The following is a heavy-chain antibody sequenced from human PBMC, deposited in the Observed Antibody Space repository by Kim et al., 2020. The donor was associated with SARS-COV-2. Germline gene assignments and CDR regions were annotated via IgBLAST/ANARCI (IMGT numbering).Heavy chain of an antibody. V-gene: IGHV3-9*01. CDR2: ISRDSASV. CDR3: TLNYYFYGMDV. CDR1: GFAFENYA. J-gene: IGHJ6*02. Sequence: GGSLRLSCAASGFAFENYAIHWVRQAPGKGLEWVSGISRDSASVGYADSVRGRFTISRDNAKKSLYLQMNDLRAEDTALYYCTLNYYFYGMDVWGQGTTVTVSS.